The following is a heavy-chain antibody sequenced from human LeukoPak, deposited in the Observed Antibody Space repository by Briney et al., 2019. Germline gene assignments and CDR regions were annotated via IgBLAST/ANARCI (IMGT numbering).Heavy chain of an antibody. Sequence: PGGSLSLSCAASGFTFSSYAMHWVRQAPGKGLEWVAFVRYDGTNKYYADSVKGRFTISRDNAKNSLYLQTNSLRAEDTAVYYCARAGQEWFGELGFDQWGQGTLVIVSS. V-gene: IGHV3-30*02. CDR3: ARAGQEWFGELGFDQ. CDR1: GFTFSSYA. CDR2: VRYDGTNK. D-gene: IGHD3-10*01. J-gene: IGHJ4*02.